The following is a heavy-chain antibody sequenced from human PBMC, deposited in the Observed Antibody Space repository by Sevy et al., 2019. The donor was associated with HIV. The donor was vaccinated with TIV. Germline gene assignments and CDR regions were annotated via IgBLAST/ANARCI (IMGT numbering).Heavy chain of an antibody. CDR1: GFSLSANG. D-gene: IGHD3-3*01. Sequence: AGSLRLSCAGIGFSLSANGVNWVRQAPGKGLEWVAFISGGSSYIYYADSGRGRFIVSRDNAKNSVDLQMSSLRAEDTAVYCCAREDIMLSGVIRGERRSAMDVWGQGTTVTVSS. CDR2: ISGGSSYI. J-gene: IGHJ6*02. CDR3: AREDIMLSGVIRGERRSAMDV. V-gene: IGHV3-21*01.